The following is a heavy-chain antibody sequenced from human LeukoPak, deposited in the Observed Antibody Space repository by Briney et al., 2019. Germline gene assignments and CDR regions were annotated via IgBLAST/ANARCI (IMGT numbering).Heavy chain of an antibody. Sequence: PGRSLRLSCAVSGFIFSSYWMHWVRQPPGKGLVYIACINKDGISTSYADSVKGRFTISRDNAKNTLYLQMNSLRAEDTAVYYCARSRTYGDYGRGLDYWGQGTLVTVSS. D-gene: IGHD4-17*01. CDR2: INKDGIST. CDR1: GFIFSSYW. V-gene: IGHV3-74*01. CDR3: ARSRTYGDYGRGLDY. J-gene: IGHJ4*02.